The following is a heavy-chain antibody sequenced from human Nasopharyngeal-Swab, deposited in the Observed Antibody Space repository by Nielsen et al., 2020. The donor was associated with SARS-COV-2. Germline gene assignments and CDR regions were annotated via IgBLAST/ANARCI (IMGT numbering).Heavy chain of an antibody. CDR3: VKHQGSSSDQ. V-gene: IGHV3-21*01. Sequence: GESLKISCAGSGFSFSRHTMNWVRQAPGKGLEWVSTIRRSGSTRSLYYADYVRVRFTISRDNAKNTLYLQMNSLRVEDTAVYYCVKHQGSSSDQWGQRTLVTVSS. CDR2: IRRSGSTRSL. J-gene: IGHJ4*02. CDR1: GFSFSRHT.